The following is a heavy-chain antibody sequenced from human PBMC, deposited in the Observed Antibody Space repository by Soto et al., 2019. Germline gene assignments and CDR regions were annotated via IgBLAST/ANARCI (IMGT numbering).Heavy chain of an antibody. CDR1: GFTFSSYS. CDR3: ARVTTIFGVVRWFDP. CDR2: ISSSSSYI. Sequence: GGSLRLSCAGSGFTFSSYSMNWVRQAPGKGLEWVSSISSSSSYIYYADSVKGRFTISRDNAKNSLYLQMNSLRAEDTAVYYCARVTTIFGVVRWFDPWGQGTLVTVSS. D-gene: IGHD3-3*01. J-gene: IGHJ5*02. V-gene: IGHV3-21*01.